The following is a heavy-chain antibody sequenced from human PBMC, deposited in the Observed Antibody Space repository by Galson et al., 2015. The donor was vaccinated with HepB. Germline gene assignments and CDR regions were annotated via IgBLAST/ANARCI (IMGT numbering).Heavy chain of an antibody. V-gene: IGHV3-21*01. CDR3: ARGPPGYCSGGSCYLYYYYYYGMDV. D-gene: IGHD2-15*01. CDR1: GFTFSSYS. J-gene: IGHJ6*02. Sequence: SLRLSCAASGFTFSSYSMNWVRQAPGKGLEWVSSISSSSSYIYYADSVKGRFTISRDNAKNSLYRQMNSLRAEDTAVYYCARGPPGYCSGGSCYLYYYYYYGMDVWGQGTTVTVSS. CDR2: ISSSSSYI.